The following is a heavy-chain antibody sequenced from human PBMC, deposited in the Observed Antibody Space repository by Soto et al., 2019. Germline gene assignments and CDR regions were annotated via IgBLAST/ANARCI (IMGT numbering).Heavy chain of an antibody. D-gene: IGHD2-15*01. CDR3: VRGGGGGLFDP. CDR2: ISPGSRYP. Sequence: GSLRLSCAGSGFTFGDSYMSWIRQAPGKGLEWLSYISPGSRYPAYADSAKGRFTISRDNAKRSLYLQMMSLTAEDTAIYYCVRGGGGGLFDPWGQGTMVTVSS. J-gene: IGHJ5*02. CDR1: GFTFGDSY. V-gene: IGHV3-11*06.